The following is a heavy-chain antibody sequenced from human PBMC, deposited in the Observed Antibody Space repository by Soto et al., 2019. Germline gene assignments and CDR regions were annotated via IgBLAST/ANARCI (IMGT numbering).Heavy chain of an antibody. CDR2: IIPIFGTA. J-gene: IGHJ3*02. V-gene: IGHV1-69*12. Sequence: QVQLVQSGAEVKKPGSSVKVSCKASGGTFSSYAISWVRQAPGQGLEWMGGIIPIFGTANYAQKFQGRVTITADESTSTAYMELSSLSSADTAVYYCASLGVYFRDAFAIWGQGTMVTVSS. CDR3: ASLGVYFRDAFAI. CDR1: GGTFSSYA. D-gene: IGHD3-10*02.